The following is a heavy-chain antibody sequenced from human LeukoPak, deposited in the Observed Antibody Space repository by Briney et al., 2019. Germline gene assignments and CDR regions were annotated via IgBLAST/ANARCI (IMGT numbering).Heavy chain of an antibody. CDR1: GGSFSGYY. J-gene: IGHJ6*02. D-gene: IGHD1/OR15-1a*01. V-gene: IGHV4-34*01. CDR2: INHSGST. CDR3: AGGRTDYYGMDV. Sequence: PSETLSLTCAVYGGSFSGYYWSWIRQPPGKGLEWIGEINHSGSTNYNPSLKSRVTISVDTSKNQFSLKLSSVTAADTAVYYCAGGRTDYYGMDVWGQGTTVTVSS.